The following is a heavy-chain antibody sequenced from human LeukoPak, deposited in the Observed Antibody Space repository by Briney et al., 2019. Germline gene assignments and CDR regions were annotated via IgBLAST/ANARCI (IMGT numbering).Heavy chain of an antibody. J-gene: IGHJ4*02. CDR2: INTNNGNT. D-gene: IGHD6-13*01. Sequence: GASVKVSCKASAYIFTNYGLTRVRQAPGQGLEWMGWINTNNGNTNYAQKFQGRVTMTTETSTTTAYMELRSLRSDDTAVYYCARGPIAAAGDYWGQGTLVTVSS. V-gene: IGHV1-18*01. CDR1: AYIFTNYG. CDR3: ARGPIAAAGDY.